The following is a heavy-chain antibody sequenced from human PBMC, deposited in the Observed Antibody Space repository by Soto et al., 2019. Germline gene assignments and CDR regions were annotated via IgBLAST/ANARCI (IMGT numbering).Heavy chain of an antibody. CDR1: GGYFSGYY. CDR3: ARGPYYDSSGYLQPFDY. D-gene: IGHD3-22*01. J-gene: IGHJ4*02. CDR2: INHSGST. V-gene: IGHV4-34*01. Sequence: PSETLSLTCTVYGGYFSGYYWSWIRQPPGKGLEWIGEINHSGSTNYNPSLKSRVTISVDTSKNQFSLKLSSVTAADTAVYYCARGPYYDSSGYLQPFDYWGQGTLVTVSS.